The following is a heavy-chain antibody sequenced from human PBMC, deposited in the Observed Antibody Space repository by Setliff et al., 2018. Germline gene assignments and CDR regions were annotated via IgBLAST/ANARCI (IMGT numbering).Heavy chain of an antibody. CDR1: GGSINNYH. CDR2: VGYNGNT. CDR3: ASTPDGDLYYNFWSGYYLTLDY. Sequence: SLTCTVSGGSINNYHWNWIRQPPGKGLEWIGYVGYNGNTHYNPSLNSRVTMSVDTSKNQFSLKLSSVTAADTAVYYCASTPDGDLYYNFWSGYYLTLDYWGQGTLVTVSS. V-gene: IGHV4-59*12. D-gene: IGHD3-3*01. J-gene: IGHJ4*02.